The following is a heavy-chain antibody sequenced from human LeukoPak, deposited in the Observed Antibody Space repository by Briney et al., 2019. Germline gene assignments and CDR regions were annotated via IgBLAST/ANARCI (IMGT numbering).Heavy chain of an antibody. D-gene: IGHD6-13*01. J-gene: IGHJ4*02. CDR2: IYQDASET. CDR3: ARDRHINSWSNDRSDY. Sequence: PGGSLRLSCTASRFTFSNYWMTWVRQAPGEGLEWGGNIYQDASETNYVGSAKGRFTISRVNAENSLYLQMNSLRAEDTAIYYCARDRHINSWSNDRSDYWGQGALVTVSS. CDR1: RFTFSNYW. V-gene: IGHV3-7*01.